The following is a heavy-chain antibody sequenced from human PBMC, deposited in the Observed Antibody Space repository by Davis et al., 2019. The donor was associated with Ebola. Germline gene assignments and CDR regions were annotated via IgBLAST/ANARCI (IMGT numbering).Heavy chain of an antibody. CDR3: ARHSSFDDYGGILPYNWFDP. J-gene: IGHJ5*02. CDR2: IYPGDSDT. Sequence: GESLKISCKGSGYSFTSYWINWVRQMPGKGLEWMGIIYPGDSDTRYSPSFQGQVTISADKSISTAYLQWSSLKASDTAMYYCARHSSFDDYGGILPYNWFDPWGQGTLVTVSS. CDR1: GYSFTSYW. D-gene: IGHD4-23*01. V-gene: IGHV5-51*01.